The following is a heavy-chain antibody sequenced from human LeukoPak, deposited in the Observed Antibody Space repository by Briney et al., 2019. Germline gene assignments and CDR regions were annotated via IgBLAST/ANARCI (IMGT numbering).Heavy chain of an antibody. D-gene: IGHD2-2*01. CDR3: ARSIGRYQLLPFDY. V-gene: IGHV1-8*01. CDR1: GYTFTSYD. CDR2: MNPNSGNT. Sequence: GASVKVSCKASGYTFTSYDINWVRQATGQGLEWMGWMNPNSGNTGYAQKFQGRVTMTRNTSIGTAYMELSSLRSEDTAVYYCARSIGRYQLLPFDYWGQGTLVTVSS. J-gene: IGHJ4*02.